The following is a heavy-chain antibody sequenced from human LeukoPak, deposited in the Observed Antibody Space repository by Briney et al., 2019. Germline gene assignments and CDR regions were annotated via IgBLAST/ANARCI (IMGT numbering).Heavy chain of an antibody. CDR2: IYPGDSDT. CDR3: ARLGPSVAGTVGYFDY. D-gene: IGHD6-19*01. CDR1: GYSFTSYW. Sequence: GESLKISCKGSGYSFTSYWIGWVRQMPGKGLEWMGIIYPGDSDTRYSPSFQGQVTISADKSISTAYLQWSSLRASDTAMYYCARLGPSVAGTVGYFDYWGQGTLVTVSS. J-gene: IGHJ4*02. V-gene: IGHV5-51*01.